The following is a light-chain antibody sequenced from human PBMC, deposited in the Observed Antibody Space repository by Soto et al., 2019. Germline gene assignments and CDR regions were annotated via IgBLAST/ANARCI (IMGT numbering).Light chain of an antibody. J-gene: IGLJ3*02. CDR1: SSNIGRKG. Sequence: QSVLSQPPSMSGTPGQRVTISCSGSSSNIGRKGVNWYRHLPGTAPQLLIYSNDRRPSGVPDRFSGSRSGASASLAISGLQSEDEADYYCAAWDDALQGLLFGGGTKLTVL. CDR3: AAWDDALQGLL. V-gene: IGLV1-44*01. CDR2: SND.